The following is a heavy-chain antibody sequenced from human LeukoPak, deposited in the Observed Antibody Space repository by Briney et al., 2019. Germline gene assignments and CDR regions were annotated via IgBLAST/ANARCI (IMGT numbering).Heavy chain of an antibody. Sequence: PSETLSLTCTVSGVSISSYYWSWIRQPPGKGLEWIGEISDSGSTNYNPSLKSRVTISRDTSKKQFSLKLSSVTAADTAVYYCARRGYSSSWSDWGQGTLVTVSS. J-gene: IGHJ4*02. CDR1: GVSISSYY. V-gene: IGHV4-59*08. CDR3: ARRGYSSSWSD. CDR2: ISDSGST. D-gene: IGHD6-13*01.